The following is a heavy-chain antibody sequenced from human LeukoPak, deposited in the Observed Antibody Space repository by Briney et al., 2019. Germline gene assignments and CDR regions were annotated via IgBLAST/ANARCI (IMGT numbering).Heavy chain of an antibody. CDR3: AREGPPALHHWSTRYFDY. CDR2: IKHDGSEK. Sequence: GGSLRLSCAASGFTFSHFWMTWVRQAPGKGLEWVANIKHDGSEKYYVDSVKGRFTISRDNAKNSLYLQMNSLRGEDTAVYYCAREGPPALHHWSTRYFDYWGQGALVTVSS. J-gene: IGHJ4*02. V-gene: IGHV3-7*01. CDR1: GFTFSHFW. D-gene: IGHD4-11*01.